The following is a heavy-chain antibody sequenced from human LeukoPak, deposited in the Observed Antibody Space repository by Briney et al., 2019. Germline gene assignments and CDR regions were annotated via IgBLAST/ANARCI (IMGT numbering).Heavy chain of an antibody. V-gene: IGHV1-2*02. CDR2: INPNSGGT. D-gene: IGHD5-12*01. CDR3: ARTKGLKWPFDY. Sequence: ASVKVSCKASGYTLTGYYMHWVRQAPGQGLEWMGWINPNSGGTNYAQKFQGRVTMTRDTSISTAYMELSRLGSDDTAVYYCARTKGLKWPFDYWGQGTLVTVSS. CDR1: GYTLTGYY. J-gene: IGHJ4*02.